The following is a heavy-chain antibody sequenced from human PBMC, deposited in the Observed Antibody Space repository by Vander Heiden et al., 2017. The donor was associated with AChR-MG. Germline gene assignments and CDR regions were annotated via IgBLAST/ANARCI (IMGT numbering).Heavy chain of an antibody. Sequence: KVSCKASGYTFTGYYMHWVRQAPGQGLEWMGRINPNSGGTNYAQKFQGRVTMTRDTSISTAYMELSRLRSDDTAVYYCARNLLWEADDAFDIWGQGTMVTVSS. CDR2: INPNSGGT. CDR3: ARNLLWEADDAFDI. V-gene: IGHV1-2*06. J-gene: IGHJ3*02. D-gene: IGHD1-26*01. CDR1: GYTFTGYY.